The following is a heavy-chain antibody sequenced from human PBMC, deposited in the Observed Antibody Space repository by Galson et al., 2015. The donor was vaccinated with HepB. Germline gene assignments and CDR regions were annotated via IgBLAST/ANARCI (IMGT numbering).Heavy chain of an antibody. Sequence: SVKASCKASGYTFTAYYMHWVRQAPGQGLEWMGWINPNSGGTNYAQKFQGRVTMTRDTSISTAYMELSRLRSDDTAVYYCARDWGRVTHKNDYYYMDVWGKGTTVTVSS. CDR1: GYTFTAYY. D-gene: IGHD3-16*01. J-gene: IGHJ6*03. V-gene: IGHV1-2*02. CDR3: ARDWGRVTHKNDYYYMDV. CDR2: INPNSGGT.